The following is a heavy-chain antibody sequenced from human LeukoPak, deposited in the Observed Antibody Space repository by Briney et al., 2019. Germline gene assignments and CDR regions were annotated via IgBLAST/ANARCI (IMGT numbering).Heavy chain of an antibody. Sequence: HPGGSLRLPCAASGFTFSSYWMHWVRHAPGKGLVWASRINSDGSSTSHADSVKGPFTISRDNAKNTLYLQMNSLRAEDTAVYYCARDGYNGFDYWGQGTLVTVSS. CDR3: ARDGYNGFDY. D-gene: IGHD5-24*01. CDR1: GFTFSSYW. CDR2: INSDGSST. J-gene: IGHJ4*02. V-gene: IGHV3-74*01.